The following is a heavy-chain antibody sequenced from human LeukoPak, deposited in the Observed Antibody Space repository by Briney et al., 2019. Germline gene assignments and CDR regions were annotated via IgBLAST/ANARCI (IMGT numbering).Heavy chain of an antibody. CDR1: QFIFRDYW. CDR3: ATDGSSFDY. V-gene: IGHV3-7*01. Sequence: PGGSLRLSCAASQFIFRDYWMSWVRQAPGMGLEWVANINKDGSEKYYVDSVKGRFTISRDNAKNSLLLEMNSLRAEDTAVYYCATDGSSFDYWGQGTLVTVSS. D-gene: IGHD2-15*01. J-gene: IGHJ4*02. CDR2: INKDGSEK.